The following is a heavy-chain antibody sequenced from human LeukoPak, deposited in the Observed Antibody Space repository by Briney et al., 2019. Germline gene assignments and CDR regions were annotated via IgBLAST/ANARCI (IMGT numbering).Heavy chain of an antibody. CDR1: GFTFDDYA. D-gene: IGHD1-26*01. V-gene: IGHV3-9*01. CDR2: ISWNSGSI. Sequence: GGSLRLSCAASGFTFDDYAMHWVRQAPGKGLEWVSGISWNSGSIGYADSVKGRFTISRDNVKNSLYLQMNSLRVEDTALYFCATYSGVHHKTFDDWGQGTLVTVSS. CDR3: ATYSGVHHKTFDD. J-gene: IGHJ4*02.